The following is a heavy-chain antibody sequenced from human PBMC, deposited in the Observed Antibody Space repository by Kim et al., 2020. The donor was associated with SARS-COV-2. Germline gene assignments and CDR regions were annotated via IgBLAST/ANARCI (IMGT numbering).Heavy chain of an antibody. CDR1: GFTFSGSA. Sequence: GGSLRLSCAASGFTFSGSAMHWVRQASGKGLEWVGRIRSKANSYATAYAASVKGRFTISRDDSKNTAYLQMNSLKTEDTAVYYCTRRIVGATGGFDYWGQGTLVTVSS. J-gene: IGHJ4*02. CDR3: TRRIVGATGGFDY. CDR2: IRSKANSYAT. D-gene: IGHD1-26*01. V-gene: IGHV3-73*01.